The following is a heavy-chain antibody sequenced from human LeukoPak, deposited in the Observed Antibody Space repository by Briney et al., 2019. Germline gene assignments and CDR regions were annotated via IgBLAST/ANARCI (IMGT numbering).Heavy chain of an antibody. Sequence: PGGSLRLSCAASGFTFSTYSMNWVRQAPGKGLEWVSSISSSSTYIYYADSVKGRFTISRDNAKNSLYLQMNSLRSEDTAVYYCTRSVRRGSIDYWGPGTLVTVSS. V-gene: IGHV3-21*04. D-gene: IGHD5-12*01. J-gene: IGHJ4*02. CDR2: ISSSSTYI. CDR3: TRSVRRGSIDY. CDR1: GFTFSTYS.